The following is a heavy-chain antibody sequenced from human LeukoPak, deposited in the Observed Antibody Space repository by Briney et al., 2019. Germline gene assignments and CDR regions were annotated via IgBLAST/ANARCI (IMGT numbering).Heavy chain of an antibody. CDR2: IYYAGNT. Sequence: SETLSLTCTVSGGSISSSYYYWGWIRQPPGEGLEWIGNIYYAGNTYDNPSLKSRITMSVDTSKNQFSLRLSSVTAADTAVYYCASLYCSGGSCYPRYWGQGTLVAVSS. V-gene: IGHV4-39*01. J-gene: IGHJ4*02. CDR3: ASLYCSGGSCYPRY. CDR1: GGSISSSYYY. D-gene: IGHD2-15*01.